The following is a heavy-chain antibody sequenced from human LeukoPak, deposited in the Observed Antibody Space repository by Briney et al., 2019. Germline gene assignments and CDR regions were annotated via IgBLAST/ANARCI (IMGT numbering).Heavy chain of an antibody. D-gene: IGHD3-16*01. CDR3: ARAVSGSSPSDY. V-gene: IGHV3-53*01. J-gene: IGHJ4*02. CDR1: GFTVSSNY. CDR2: VYSGGST. Sequence: GGSLRLSCAASGFTVSSNYMSWVRQAPGKGLEWVSVVYSGGSTYYADSVKGRFTISRDNSKNTLYLRMNSLRAEDTAVYYCARAVSGSSPSDYWGQGTLVTVSS.